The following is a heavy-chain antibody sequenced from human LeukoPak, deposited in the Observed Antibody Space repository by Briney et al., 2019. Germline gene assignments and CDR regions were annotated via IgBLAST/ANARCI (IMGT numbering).Heavy chain of an antibody. D-gene: IGHD5-12*01. J-gene: IGHJ3*02. V-gene: IGHV4-4*07. CDR1: VGSINSYY. Sequence: SDTLSLTCTVSVGSINSYYWSWIRQPAGEGLEWIGRIQASGSTTYNPPLKGRVTMSADTSKNQSTRKLSSVTAADTAIYYCGRAQWLLPPDIWGHGAMVTVSS. CDR3: GRAQWLLPPDI. CDR2: IQASGST.